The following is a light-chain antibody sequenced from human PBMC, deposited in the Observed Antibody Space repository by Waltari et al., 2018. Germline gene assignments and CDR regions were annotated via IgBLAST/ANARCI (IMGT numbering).Light chain of an antibody. CDR3: QQRSNWTPHT. CDR2: DAS. J-gene: IGKJ2*01. CDR1: QIVGTY. V-gene: IGKV3-11*01. Sequence: EIVLTQSPATLSLSPGDTATLSCRASQIVGTYLAWYQQKPGQAPRLLIYDASNRATGIPARFRGSGSGTDFTLTISSLEAEDFAVYYCQQRSNWTPHTFGQGARLEIK.